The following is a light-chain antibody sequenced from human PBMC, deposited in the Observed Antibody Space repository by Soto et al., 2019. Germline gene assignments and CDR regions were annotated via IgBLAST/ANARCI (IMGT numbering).Light chain of an antibody. CDR3: QQYYSYLIT. J-gene: IGKJ5*01. CDR1: QGISSY. Sequence: AIRMTQSPSSLSASTGDRVTITCRARQGISSYLAWYQQKPGKAPKLLIYAASTLQSGVPSRFSGSGSGTDFTLTISCLQSEDFATYYCQQYYSYLITSGQGTRLEIK. CDR2: AAS. V-gene: IGKV1-8*01.